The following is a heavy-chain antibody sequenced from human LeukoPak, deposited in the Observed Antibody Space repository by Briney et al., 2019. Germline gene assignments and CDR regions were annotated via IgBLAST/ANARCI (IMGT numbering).Heavy chain of an antibody. J-gene: IGHJ4*02. Sequence: SETLSLTCTVSGGSISSGSYYWSWIRQPAGKGLEWIGRIYTSGSTNYNPSLKSRVTISVDTSKNQFSLKLSSVTAADTAVYYCASSGGYRLFDYWGQGTLVTVSS. CDR1: GGSISSGSYY. D-gene: IGHD3-22*01. CDR2: IYTSGST. V-gene: IGHV4-61*02. CDR3: ASSGGYRLFDY.